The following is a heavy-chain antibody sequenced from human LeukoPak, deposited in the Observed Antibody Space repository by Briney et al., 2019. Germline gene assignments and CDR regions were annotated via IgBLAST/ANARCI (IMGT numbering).Heavy chain of an antibody. Sequence: GGSLRLSCAASGFTFSSYGMHWVRQAPGKGLEWVAVISYDGSNKYYADSVKGRFTISRDNSKNTLYLQMNSLRAEDTAAYYCAKDLGGYDYYMDVWGEGTTVTVSS. CDR1: GFTFSSYG. CDR2: ISYDGSNK. CDR3: AKDLGGYDYYMDV. J-gene: IGHJ6*03. D-gene: IGHD3-16*01. V-gene: IGHV3-30*18.